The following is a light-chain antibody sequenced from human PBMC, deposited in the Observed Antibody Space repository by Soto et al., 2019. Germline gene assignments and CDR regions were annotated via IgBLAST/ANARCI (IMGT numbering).Light chain of an antibody. V-gene: IGKV1-39*01. J-gene: IGKJ4*01. CDR2: AAS. Sequence: IQMTQSPSSLSASVGDRVTITCRASQSISKYLNWYQQKPGKAPKLLIYAASSLHSGVPSRFXGSGYGTAFTLTISSLQPEDFATYYCQQSYSAPPLTFGGGTNVEFK. CDR1: QSISKY. CDR3: QQSYSAPPLT.